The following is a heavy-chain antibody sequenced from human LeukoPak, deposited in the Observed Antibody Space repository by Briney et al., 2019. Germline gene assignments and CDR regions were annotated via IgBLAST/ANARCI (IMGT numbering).Heavy chain of an antibody. CDR2: INPNSGGT. Sequence: ASVKVSCKASGYTFTGYYMHWVRQAPGQGLEWMGRINPNSGGTNYAQKFQGRVTMTTDTSTSTAYMELRSLRSDDTAVYYCARDDSSGYYDWGQGTLVTVSS. CDR3: ARDDSSGYYD. J-gene: IGHJ4*02. CDR1: GYTFTGYY. V-gene: IGHV1-2*06. D-gene: IGHD3-22*01.